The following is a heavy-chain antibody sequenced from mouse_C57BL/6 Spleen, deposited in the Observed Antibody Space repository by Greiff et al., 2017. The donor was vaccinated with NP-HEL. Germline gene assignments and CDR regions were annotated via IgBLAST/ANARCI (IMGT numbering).Heavy chain of an antibody. CDR3: ARLFTTVVPFDY. CDR1: GYTFTSYW. Sequence: VQLQESGAELVKPGASVKLSCKASGYTFTSYWMQWVKQRPGQGLEWIGEIDPSDSYTNYNQKFKGKATLTVDTSSSTAYMQLSSLTSEDSAVYYCARLFTTVVPFDYWGQGTTLTVSS. CDR2: IDPSDSYT. D-gene: IGHD1-1*01. V-gene: IGHV1-50*01. J-gene: IGHJ2*01.